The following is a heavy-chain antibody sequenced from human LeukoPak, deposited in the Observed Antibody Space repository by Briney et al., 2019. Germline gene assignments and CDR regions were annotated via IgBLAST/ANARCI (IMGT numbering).Heavy chain of an antibody. V-gene: IGHV3-21*01. CDR3: ASISSGWYWDY. CDR2: ISSSGSYI. D-gene: IGHD6-19*01. Sequence: PGGSLRLSCAASGFTFSSYSMNWVRQAPGKGLEWVSSISSSGSYIYYADSVKGRFTISGDNAKNSLYLQMNSLRAEDTAVYYCASISSGWYWDYWGQGTLVTVSS. J-gene: IGHJ4*02. CDR1: GFTFSSYS.